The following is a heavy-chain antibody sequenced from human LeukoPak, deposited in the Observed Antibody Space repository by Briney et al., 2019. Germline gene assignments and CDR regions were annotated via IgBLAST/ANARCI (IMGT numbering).Heavy chain of an antibody. V-gene: IGHV3-7*04. Sequence: GGSLRLSCAASGFNFSSYWMSWVRQAPGIGLEWVANIKQDGSEKYYVESVKGRFTISRDNAKNSLYLEVNSLRAEDTAIYYCARDQRARTADYWGQGTLVTVSS. CDR3: ARDQRARTADY. CDR2: IKQDGSEK. CDR1: GFNFSSYW. D-gene: IGHD6-6*01. J-gene: IGHJ4*02.